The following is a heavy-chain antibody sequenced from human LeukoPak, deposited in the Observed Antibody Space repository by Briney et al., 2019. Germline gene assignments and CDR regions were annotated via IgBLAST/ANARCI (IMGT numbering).Heavy chain of an antibody. CDR3: ARSPYNSDWFDP. V-gene: IGHV1-18*01. D-gene: IGHD6-25*01. Sequence: GASVKVSCKTSGCTFSSFGITWVRQAPGQGLEWMGWTSTYNGNTNYAQKIQGRVTMTTDTSTSTAYMELRSLRSDDTAVYYCARSPYNSDWFDPWGQGTLVIVSS. CDR2: TSTYNGNT. J-gene: IGHJ5*02. CDR1: GCTFSSFG.